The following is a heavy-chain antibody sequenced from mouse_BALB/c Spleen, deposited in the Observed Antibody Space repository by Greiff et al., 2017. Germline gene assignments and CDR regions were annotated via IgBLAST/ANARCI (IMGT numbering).Heavy chain of an antibody. CDR2: ISSGGSYT. Sequence: EVHLVESGGGLVKPGGSLKLSCAASGFTFSSYAMSWVRQTPEKRLEWVATISSGGSYTYYPDSVKGRFTISRDNAKNTLYLQMSSLRSEDTAMYYCASDTTGFDYWGQGTTLTVSS. CDR3: ASDTTGFDY. D-gene: IGHD1-1*01. CDR1: GFTFSSYA. V-gene: IGHV5-9-3*01. J-gene: IGHJ2*01.